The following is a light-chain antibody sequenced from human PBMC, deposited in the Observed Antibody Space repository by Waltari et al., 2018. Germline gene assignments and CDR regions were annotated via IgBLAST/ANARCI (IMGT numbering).Light chain of an antibody. CDR3: QQSDAFPVT. Sequence: DIQLTQSPSFLSASVGDRVPITCRASQGIGSSFAWYQQKPGKTPKLLIYAASTLQSGVPSRFSGSGSDTEFTLTISNLQPEDFATYYCQQSDAFPVTFGGGTQVAI. J-gene: IGKJ4*01. CDR1: QGIGSS. CDR2: AAS. V-gene: IGKV1-9*01.